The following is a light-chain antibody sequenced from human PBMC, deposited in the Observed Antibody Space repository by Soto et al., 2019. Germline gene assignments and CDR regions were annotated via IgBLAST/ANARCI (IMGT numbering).Light chain of an antibody. CDR3: QEYDYQSLP. Sequence: EIVMTQSPATLSVSPGERATLSCRASQSVSSNLAWYQQKPGQAPRLLIYGASTRATGIPARISGSGSGLEFTLNISSKTSKDFSVYFCQEYDYQSLPFGLASKLEIK. CDR2: GAS. CDR1: QSVSSN. V-gene: IGKV3-15*01. J-gene: IGKJ2*01.